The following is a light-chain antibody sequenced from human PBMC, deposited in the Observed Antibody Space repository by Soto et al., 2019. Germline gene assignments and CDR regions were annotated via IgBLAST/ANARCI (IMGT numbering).Light chain of an antibody. Sequence: QSALAQPASVSGSPGQSITISCTGTSSDIGDSNFVSWYQHHPGKAPKLLIYDVSDRPSRISSRFSGSKSANTASLTISGLHAEDEAFYDCSSYTSTTTARVVFGSG. CDR2: DVS. CDR3: SSYTSTTTARVV. CDR1: SSDIGDSNF. J-gene: IGLJ1*01. V-gene: IGLV2-14*01.